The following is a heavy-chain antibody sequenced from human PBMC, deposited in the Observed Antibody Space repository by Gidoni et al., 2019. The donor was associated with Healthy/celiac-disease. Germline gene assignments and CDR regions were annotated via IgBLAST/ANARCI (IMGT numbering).Heavy chain of an antibody. CDR3: ARAHYYDSNGYYYWDY. CDR1: GYTFTSFY. J-gene: IGHJ4*02. D-gene: IGHD3-22*01. Sequence: QVQLVQSGAEVKKPGASVQVSCKSSGYTFTSFYIHGVRQAPGQWLEWMGIINPSGGHTSYAQKFQGRVTMTRDTSTSTVYMELSSLRSEDTAVYYCARAHYYDSNGYYYWDYWGQGTLVTISS. V-gene: IGHV1-46*03. CDR2: INPSGGHT.